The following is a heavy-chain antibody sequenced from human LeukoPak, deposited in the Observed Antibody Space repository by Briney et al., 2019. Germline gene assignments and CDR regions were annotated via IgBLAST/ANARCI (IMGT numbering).Heavy chain of an antibody. CDR1: GFTFTTYW. J-gene: IGHJ4*02. V-gene: IGHV3-7*01. CDR3: ARNSCYRFDF. Sequence: GGSLRLSCAASGFTFTTYWMTWVRQAPGKGLEWVANVNQDGTLKNYVDSLRDRFTISRDNAKDSLYLQMNNMRAEDTAVYYCARNSCYRFDFWGQGTLVAVSS. CDR2: VNQDGTLK. D-gene: IGHD2-21*01.